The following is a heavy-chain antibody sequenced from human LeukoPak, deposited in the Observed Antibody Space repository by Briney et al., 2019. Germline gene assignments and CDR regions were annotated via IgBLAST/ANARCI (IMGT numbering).Heavy chain of an antibody. CDR3: ARGAPVAMATTCFYY. D-gene: IGHD5-24*01. V-gene: IGHV1-69*13. CDR1: GGTFRSYA. CDR2: IIPIFGTA. Sequence: SVKDTFKSSGGTFRSYAITGVRQAPGQGLEWMGGIIPIFGTANYAQKFQGRVKITAEEYTSTAYMELSSLRSEDTAVYYCARGAPVAMATTCFYYWGQAGILSVSS. J-gene: IGHJ4*02.